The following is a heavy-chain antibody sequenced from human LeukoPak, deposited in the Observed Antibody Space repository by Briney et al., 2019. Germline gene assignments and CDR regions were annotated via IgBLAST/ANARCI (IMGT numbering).Heavy chain of an antibody. CDR1: GGSISSSSYY. CDR3: ARGSARWELLN. V-gene: IGHV4-39*01. D-gene: IGHD1-26*01. Sequence: PSETLSLTCTVSGGSISSSSYYWGWIRQPPGKGLEWIGSIDYSGSTYSNPSLKSRVTISVDTSKNQFSLKLSSVTAADTAVYYCARGSARWELLNWGQGTLVTVSS. CDR2: IDYSGST. J-gene: IGHJ4*02.